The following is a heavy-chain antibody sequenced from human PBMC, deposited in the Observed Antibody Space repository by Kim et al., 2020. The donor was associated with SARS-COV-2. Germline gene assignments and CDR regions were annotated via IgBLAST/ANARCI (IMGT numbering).Heavy chain of an antibody. J-gene: IGHJ6*02. V-gene: IGHV3-13*05. CDR2: IGSAGDP. CDR3: TRGGYYSGSGSSLYYYYYGMDV. CDR1: GFTLSSYD. D-gene: IGHD3-10*01. Sequence: GGSLRLSCAASGFTLSSYDMHWVRQVTGKGLEWVSTIGSAGDPYSAGSVKGRFSISRENAKNSLYLQMNSLRAGDTAVYYCTRGGYYSGSGSSLYYYYYGMDVWGQGTTVTVSS.